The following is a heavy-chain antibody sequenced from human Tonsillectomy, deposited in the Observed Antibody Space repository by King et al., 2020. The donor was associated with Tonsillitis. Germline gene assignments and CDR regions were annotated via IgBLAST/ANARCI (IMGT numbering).Heavy chain of an antibody. V-gene: IGHV3-64D*06. J-gene: IGHJ3*02. CDR1: GFTFSSYA. CDR3: VKDQAENDYVWGSYRYGAFDI. D-gene: IGHD3-16*02. CDR2: ISSNGGST. Sequence: VQLVESGGGLVQPGGSLRLSCSASGFTFSSYAMHWVRQAPGKGLEYVSAISSNGGSTYYADSVKGRFTISRDNYKNTLYLQMNSLGTEDTAVYYCVKDQAENDYVWGSYRYGAFDIWGQGTMVTVSS.